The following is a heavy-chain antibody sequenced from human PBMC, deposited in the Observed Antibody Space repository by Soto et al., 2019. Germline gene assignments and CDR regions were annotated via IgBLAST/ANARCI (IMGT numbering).Heavy chain of an antibody. J-gene: IGHJ4*02. CDR2: ISYDGFTE. CDR1: GFTFENYG. D-gene: IGHD6-13*01. Sequence: QVQLVESGGGVAQPGTSLRLSCAASGFTFENYGMHWFRQAPGEGLEWVALISYDGFTEYYADSVKGRFTISRDDSQNTLFLQMGSLKPEDTAVYYSAKDGYTRTWLWTQAPPPPGDYWGQGTLVTVSS. CDR3: AKDGYTRTWLWTQAPPPPGDY. V-gene: IGHV3-30*18.